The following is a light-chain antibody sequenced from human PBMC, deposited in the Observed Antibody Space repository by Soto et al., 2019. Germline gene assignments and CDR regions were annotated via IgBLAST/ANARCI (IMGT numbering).Light chain of an antibody. Sequence: DLQMTQSSSCLSQSLVAGVTVTWWSSQIISSYLNWYQQKPGKAPKLLIYAASSFQSGVPSRFSGSGSGTEFTLTISSLEPEDFAVYYCQQRSNWPRTVGQGTQVE. J-gene: IGKJ1*01. CDR2: AAS. V-gene: IGKV1-39*01. CDR3: QQRSNWPRT. CDR1: QIISSY.